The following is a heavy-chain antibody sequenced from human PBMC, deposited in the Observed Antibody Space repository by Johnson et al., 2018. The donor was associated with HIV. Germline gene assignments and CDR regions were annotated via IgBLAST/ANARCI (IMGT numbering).Heavy chain of an antibody. CDR3: AREGNQLLGGDAFDI. CDR1: GFTFSSSY. V-gene: IGHV3-30*03. Sequence: QVQLVESGGGLIHPGGSLRLSCAASGFTFSSSYMTWVRQAPGTGLEWVAVISYDGTNRYYEDFGKGRSTNSRNNSKNTLYLQRNSLRPEDTAVYYCAREGNQLLGGDAFDIWGQGTMVTVSS. D-gene: IGHD2-2*01. CDR2: ISYDGTNR. J-gene: IGHJ3*02.